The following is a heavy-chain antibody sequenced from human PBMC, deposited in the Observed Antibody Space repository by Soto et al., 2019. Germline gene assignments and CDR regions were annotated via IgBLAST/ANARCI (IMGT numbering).Heavy chain of an antibody. CDR3: AKLYWNPRYFDY. V-gene: IGHV3-23*01. Sequence: GGSLRLSCAASGFTFTNVAMTWVRQAPGRGLEWVSTITDSGGKTDYADSVKGRFTISRDNSKSTLYLQMNNLRADDTAVYYCAKLYWNPRYFDYWGQGARVTVSS. J-gene: IGHJ4*02. D-gene: IGHD1-1*01. CDR2: ITDSGGKT. CDR1: GFTFTNVA.